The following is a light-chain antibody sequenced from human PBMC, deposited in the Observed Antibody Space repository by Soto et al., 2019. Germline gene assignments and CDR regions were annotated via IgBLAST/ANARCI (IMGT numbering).Light chain of an antibody. Sequence: QSVLTQPASVSGSLGQSITISCTGTSSDVGGYNYVSWYQQYPGKAPKFMIYEVSNRPSGVSSRFSGSKSGNTASLTISGLQAEDEADYYCTSYTSSRTWVFGGGTQLTVL. V-gene: IGLV2-14*01. J-gene: IGLJ3*02. CDR2: EVS. CDR3: TSYTSSRTWV. CDR1: SSDVGGYNY.